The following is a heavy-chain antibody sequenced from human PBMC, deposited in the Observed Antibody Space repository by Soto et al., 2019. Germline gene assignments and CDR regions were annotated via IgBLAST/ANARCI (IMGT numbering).Heavy chain of an antibody. J-gene: IGHJ6*02. CDR3: SVSKYYYGMDV. V-gene: IGHV4-34*01. CDR1: GGSFSGYY. D-gene: IGHD3-16*02. CDR2: ISHSGST. Sequence: SETLSLTCAVYGGSFSGYYWSWIRQPPGKGLEWIGEISHSGSTNYNPSLKSRVTISVDTSKNQFSLKLSSVTAADTAVYYCSVSKYYYGMDVWGQGTTVTVSS.